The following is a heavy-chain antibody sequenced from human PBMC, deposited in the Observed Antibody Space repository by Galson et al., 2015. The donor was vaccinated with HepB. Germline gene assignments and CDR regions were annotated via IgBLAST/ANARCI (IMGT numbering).Heavy chain of an antibody. CDR3: ARVRCSWAKNYYYYYGMDV. V-gene: IGHV1-69*13. CDR2: IIPIFGTA. Sequence: SVKVSCKASGGTFSSYAISWVRQAPGQGLEWMGGIIPIFGTANYAQKFQGRVTITADESTSTAYMELSSLRSEDTAVYYCARVRCSWAKNYYYYYGMDVWGQGTTVTVSS. J-gene: IGHJ6*02. D-gene: IGHD6-13*01. CDR1: GGTFSSYA.